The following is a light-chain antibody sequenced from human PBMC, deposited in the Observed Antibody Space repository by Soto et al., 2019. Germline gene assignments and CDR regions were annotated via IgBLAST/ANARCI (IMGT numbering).Light chain of an antibody. J-gene: IGKJ1*01. CDR3: QQSYNTPTT. Sequence: DIQMTQSPSSLSASVGDRVTITCRASQSISGYLNWYQQKPGTAPKLLIYAASNLQSGVPSRFSGSGSGTDFTLTISSLQPEDFATYSCQQSYNTPTTFGQGTKVEIK. CDR1: QSISGY. V-gene: IGKV1-39*01. CDR2: AAS.